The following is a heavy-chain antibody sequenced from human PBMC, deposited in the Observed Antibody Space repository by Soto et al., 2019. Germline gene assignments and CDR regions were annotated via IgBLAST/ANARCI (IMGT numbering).Heavy chain of an antibody. CDR2: ISSNGGST. D-gene: IGHD1-26*01. V-gene: IGHV3-64*01. Sequence: EVQLVESGGGLVQPGGSLRLSCAASGFTFSSYAMHWVRQAPGKGLEYVSVISSNGGSTYYANSVKGRFTISRDNSKNTLYLQMGSLRAEDMAVYYCARDGGSYYLDYWGQGTLVTVSS. J-gene: IGHJ4*02. CDR1: GFTFSSYA. CDR3: ARDGGSYYLDY.